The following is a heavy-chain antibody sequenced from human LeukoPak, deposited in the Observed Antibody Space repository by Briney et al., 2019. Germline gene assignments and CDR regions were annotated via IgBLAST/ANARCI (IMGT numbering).Heavy chain of an antibody. CDR2: IYTSGST. J-gene: IGHJ6*03. Sequence: SETLSLTCTVSGGSISSGSYYWSWIRQPAGKGLEWIGRIYTSGSTNYNPSLKSRVTISVDTSKNQSSLKLSSVTAADTAVYYCARVSSGPYYYYYMDVWGKGTTVTVSS. CDR1: GGSISSGSYY. D-gene: IGHD3-22*01. CDR3: ARVSSGPYYYYYMDV. V-gene: IGHV4-61*02.